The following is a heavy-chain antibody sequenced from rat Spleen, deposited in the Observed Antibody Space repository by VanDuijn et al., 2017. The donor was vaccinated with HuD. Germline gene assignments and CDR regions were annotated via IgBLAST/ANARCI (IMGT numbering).Heavy chain of an antibody. CDR2: IWIGGST. CDR1: GFSLTRYH. CDR3: ARDAGILRY. J-gene: IGHJ2*01. D-gene: IGHD1-6*01. Sequence: QVQLKESGPGLVQPSQTLSLTCTVSGFSLTRYHVTWVRQPPGKGLEWMGVIWIGGSTSYNSLLKSRLSIRRDISKSQVFLRMNSLQTEDTATYYCARDAGILRYWGQGVMVTVSS. V-gene: IGHV2-43*01.